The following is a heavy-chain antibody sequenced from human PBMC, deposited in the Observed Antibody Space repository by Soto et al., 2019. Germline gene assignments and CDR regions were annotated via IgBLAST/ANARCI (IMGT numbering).Heavy chain of an antibody. CDR3: AKDDFWSVKNQYYYYYYGMDV. Sequence: SLRLSCAASGFTFSSYGMHWVRQAPGKGLEWVAVISYDGSNKYYADSVKGRFTISRDNSKNTLYLQMNSLRAEDTAVYYCAKDDFWSVKNQYYYYYYGMDVWGQGTTVTVSS. CDR2: ISYDGSNK. J-gene: IGHJ6*02. V-gene: IGHV3-30*18. CDR1: GFTFSSYG. D-gene: IGHD3-3*01.